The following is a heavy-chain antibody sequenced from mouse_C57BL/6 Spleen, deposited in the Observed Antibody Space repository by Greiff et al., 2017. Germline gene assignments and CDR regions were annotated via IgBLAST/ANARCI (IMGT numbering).Heavy chain of an antibody. CDR3: ARGGYGNHGGFAY. D-gene: IGHD2-10*02. CDR2: IYPSDSET. Sequence: QVQLQQPGAELVRPGSSVKLSCKASGYTFPSSGMDGVRQRPGQGLEWIGNIYPSDSETHYNQKFKDKATLTVDKSSSTAYMQLSSRTSEDSAVYYCARGGYGNHGGFAYWGQGTLVTVSA. CDR1: GYTFPSSG. V-gene: IGHV1-61*01. J-gene: IGHJ3*01.